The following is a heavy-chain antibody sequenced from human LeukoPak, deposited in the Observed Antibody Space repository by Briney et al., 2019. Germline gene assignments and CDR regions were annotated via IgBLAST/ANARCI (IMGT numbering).Heavy chain of an antibody. CDR2: IYYSGST. Sequence: SGTLSLTCTVSGGSISSSSYYWGWIRQPPGKGLEWIGSIYYSGSTYYNPSLKSRVTISVDTSKNQFSLKLSSVTAADTAVYYCARDQQAFDIWGQGTMVTVSS. J-gene: IGHJ3*02. V-gene: IGHV4-39*07. CDR3: ARDQQAFDI. CDR1: GGSISSSSYY.